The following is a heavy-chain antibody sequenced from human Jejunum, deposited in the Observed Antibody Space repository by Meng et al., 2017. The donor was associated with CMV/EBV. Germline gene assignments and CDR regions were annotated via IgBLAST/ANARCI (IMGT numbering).Heavy chain of an antibody. D-gene: IGHD6-6*01. J-gene: IGHJ6*02. CDR2: ISWDGDTI. CDR3: AKDRVAARPGYYYYGLDV. Sequence: DYTMHWVRPAPGTGLEWVCLISWDGDTIYYTDSVKGRFTISRDNSKNSLYLQMNSLRTEDTALYYCAKDRVAARPGYYYYGLDVWGQGTTVTVSS. V-gene: IGHV3-43*01. CDR1: DYT.